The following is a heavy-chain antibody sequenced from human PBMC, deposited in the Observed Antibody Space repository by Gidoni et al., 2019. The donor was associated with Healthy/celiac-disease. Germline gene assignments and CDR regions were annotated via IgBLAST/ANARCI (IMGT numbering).Heavy chain of an antibody. CDR3: AKGTDLEWLYFQH. D-gene: IGHD3-3*01. Sequence: EVQLLESGGGLVQHGGSLRLSCAASGVTFSSYAMRWVLQAHGKGLECVSAISCSGGSTYYADSVKGRFTISRDNSKNTLYLQMNSLRAEDTAVYYCAKGTDLEWLYFQHWGQGTLGHRLL. CDR1: GVTFSSYA. J-gene: IGHJ1*01. CDR2: ISCSGGST. V-gene: IGHV3-23*01.